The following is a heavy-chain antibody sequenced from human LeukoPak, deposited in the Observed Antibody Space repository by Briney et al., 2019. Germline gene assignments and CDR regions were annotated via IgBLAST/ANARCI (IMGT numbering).Heavy chain of an antibody. Sequence: GSLRLSCAASGFTFSSYAMSWIRQPAGKGLEWIGRIYTSGSTNYNPSLKSRVTMSVDTSKNRFSLKLSSVTAADTAVYYCARDHVDYLPNMDVWGQGTTVTVSS. CDR3: ARDHVDYLPNMDV. CDR2: IYTSGST. CDR1: GFTFSSYA. V-gene: IGHV4-4*07. D-gene: IGHD4/OR15-4a*01. J-gene: IGHJ6*02.